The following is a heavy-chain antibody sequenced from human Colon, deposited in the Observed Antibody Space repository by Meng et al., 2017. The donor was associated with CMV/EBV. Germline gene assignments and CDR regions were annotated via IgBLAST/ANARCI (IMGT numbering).Heavy chain of an antibody. CDR2: MNPNSGNT. CDR3: ARGGIKAIFGVVTRWWFDT. V-gene: IGHV1-8*03. Sequence: ASVKVSCKASGYTFTSYGINWVRQATGQGLEWMGWMNPNSGNTGYAQKFQGRVTITRNTSISTAYMELSSLRSEDTAVYYCARGGIKAIFGVVTRWWFDTWGQGTLVTVSS. J-gene: IGHJ5*02. D-gene: IGHD3-3*01. CDR1: GYTFTSYG.